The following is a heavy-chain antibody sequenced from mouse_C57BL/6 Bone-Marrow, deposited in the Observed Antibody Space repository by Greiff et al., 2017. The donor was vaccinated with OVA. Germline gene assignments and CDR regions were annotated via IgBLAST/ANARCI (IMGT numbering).Heavy chain of an antibody. D-gene: IGHD2-4*01. CDR3: ARSYYDYDKDFDY. J-gene: IGHJ2*01. CDR1: GYTFTDYY. V-gene: IGHV1-26*01. CDR2: INPNNGGT. Sequence: VQLQQSGPELVKPGASVKISCKASGYTFTDYYMNWVKQSHGKSLEWIGDINPNNGGTSYNQKFKGKATLTVDKSSSTAYMELRSLTSEDSAVYYCARSYYDYDKDFDYWGQGTTLTVSS.